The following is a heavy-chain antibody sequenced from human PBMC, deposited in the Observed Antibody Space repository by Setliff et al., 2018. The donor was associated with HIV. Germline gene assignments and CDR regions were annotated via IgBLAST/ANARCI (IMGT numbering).Heavy chain of an antibody. V-gene: IGHV5-51*01. Sequence: LGESLTISCRTSGYNFATYYIAWVRQMPGKGPEWMGSVNPGDSSTKYNPSLQGQVTMSADKLINTAYLQWSSLKASDTAMYYCATRLLGYSGYGYWGQGTLVTVSS. D-gene: IGHD5-12*01. J-gene: IGHJ4*02. CDR1: GYNFATYY. CDR2: VNPGDSST. CDR3: ATRLLGYSGYGY.